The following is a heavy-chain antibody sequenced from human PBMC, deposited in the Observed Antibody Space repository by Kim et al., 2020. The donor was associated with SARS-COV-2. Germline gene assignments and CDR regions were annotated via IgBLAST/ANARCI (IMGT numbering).Heavy chain of an antibody. CDR2: IYYSGST. CDR3: ARGQLWLPPNDAFDI. Sequence: SETLSLTCTVSGGSISSYYWSWIRQPPGKGLEWIGYIYYSGSTNYNPSLKSRVTISVDTSKNQFSLKLSSVTAADTAVYYCARGQLWLPPNDAFDIWGQGTMVTVSS. CDR1: GGSISSYY. J-gene: IGHJ3*02. V-gene: IGHV4-59*01. D-gene: IGHD5-18*01.